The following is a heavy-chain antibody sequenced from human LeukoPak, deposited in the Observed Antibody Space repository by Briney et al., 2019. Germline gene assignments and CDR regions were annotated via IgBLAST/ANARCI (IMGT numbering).Heavy chain of an antibody. CDR1: GGSISSYY. CDR3: ARGLLGYEGHHDAFDI. Sequence: PSETLSLTCTVSGGSISSYYWSWIRQPPGKGLEWIGYIYYSGSTNYNPSLKSRVTISVDTSKNQFSLKLSSVTAADTAVYYCARGLLGYEGHHDAFDIWGQGTMVTVSS. D-gene: IGHD3-9*01. CDR2: IYYSGST. J-gene: IGHJ3*02. V-gene: IGHV4-59*01.